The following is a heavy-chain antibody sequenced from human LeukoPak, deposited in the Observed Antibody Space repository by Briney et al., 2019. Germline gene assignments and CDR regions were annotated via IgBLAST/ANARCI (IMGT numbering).Heavy chain of an antibody. CDR1: GFTFSSYA. CDR2: IRGSGGSA. V-gene: IGHV3-23*01. J-gene: IGHJ4*02. Sequence: GGSLRLSCAASGFTFSSYAMSWVRQAPGKGLEWVSAIRGSGGSAYYADSVKGRFTISRDNSKNTLYLQMNSLRAADTAVYYCAKEPGGVITFGGATRYRGRYFDYWGQGTLVTVSS. D-gene: IGHD3-16*01. CDR3: AKEPGGVITFGGATRYRGRYFDY.